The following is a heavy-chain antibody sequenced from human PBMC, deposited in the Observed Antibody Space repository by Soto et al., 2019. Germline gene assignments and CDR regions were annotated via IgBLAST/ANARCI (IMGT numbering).Heavy chain of an antibody. CDR1: GFTFSSYG. Sequence: QVQLVESGGGVVQPGRSLRLSCAASGFTFSSYGMHWVRQAPGKGLEWVAVISYDGSNKYYADSVKGRFTISRDNSKNTLYLQMNSLRAEDTAVYCCAKGYCSSTSCHFYYYYGMDVWGQGTTVTVSS. J-gene: IGHJ6*02. CDR3: AKGYCSSTSCHFYYYYGMDV. D-gene: IGHD2-2*01. CDR2: ISYDGSNK. V-gene: IGHV3-30*18.